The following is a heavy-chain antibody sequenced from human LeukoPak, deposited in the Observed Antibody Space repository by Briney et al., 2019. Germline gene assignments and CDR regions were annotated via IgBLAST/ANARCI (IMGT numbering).Heavy chain of an antibody. J-gene: IGHJ4*02. CDR3: AGQLWSYSNYPTPHDY. D-gene: IGHD4-11*01. CDR2: IYYSGST. CDR1: GGSISSSSYY. V-gene: IGHV4-39*01. Sequence: NTSETLSLTCTVSGGSISSSSYYWGWIRQPPGKGLEWIGSIYYSGSTYYNPSLKSRVTISVDTSKNQFSLKLSSVTAADTAVYYCAGQLWSYSNYPTPHDYWGQGTLVTVSS.